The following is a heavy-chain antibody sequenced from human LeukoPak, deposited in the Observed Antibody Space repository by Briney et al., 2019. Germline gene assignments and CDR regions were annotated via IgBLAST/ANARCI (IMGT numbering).Heavy chain of an antibody. V-gene: IGHV4-59*01. CDR3: ARDKRSGWYDY. CDR2: IYYSGGT. J-gene: IGHJ4*02. Sequence: PSETLSLTCNVSGGSISSYYWSWIRQPPGKGLEWIGYIYYSGGTNYNPSLKSRVTISVDTSKSQCSLKLSSVTAADTAVYYCARDKRSGWYDYWGQGTLVTVSS. CDR1: GGSISSYY. D-gene: IGHD6-19*01.